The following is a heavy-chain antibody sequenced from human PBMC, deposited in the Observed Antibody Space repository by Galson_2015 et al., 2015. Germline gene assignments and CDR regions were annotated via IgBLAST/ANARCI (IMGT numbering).Heavy chain of an antibody. CDR1: GGSINSGSYY. D-gene: IGHD1-14*01. CDR3: ARHGSQTDS. V-gene: IGHV4-39*01. CDR2: IYYSGTT. Sequence: ETLSLTCSVSGGSINSGSYYWGWIRQPPGKGLEWIGSIYYSGTTYFNPSLKSRVTISIDTSKNQFSLQMSSVTAADTAVYHCARHGSQTDSWGQGTLVIVSS. J-gene: IGHJ4*02.